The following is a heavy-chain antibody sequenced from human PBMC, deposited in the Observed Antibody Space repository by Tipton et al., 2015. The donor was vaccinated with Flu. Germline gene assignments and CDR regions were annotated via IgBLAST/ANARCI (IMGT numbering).Heavy chain of an antibody. CDR2: IHRGGSA. D-gene: IGHD2-2*01. J-gene: IGHJ4*02. CDR3: ARDPSLGMPEYLDS. CDR1: GDSISNSYY. Sequence: LRLSCTVSGDSISNSYYWGWIRQPLGKGLEWIGNIHRGGSALYNPSLSSRVTISADTSKNQFSLRLSSVTAADTAMYFCARDPSLGMPEYLDSWGQGTLVTVSS. V-gene: IGHV4-38-2*02.